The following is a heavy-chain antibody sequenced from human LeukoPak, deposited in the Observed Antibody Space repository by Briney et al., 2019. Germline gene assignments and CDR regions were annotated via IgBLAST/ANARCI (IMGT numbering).Heavy chain of an antibody. Sequence: PVGSLRLSCVVSGISLSNYAMTWVRQAPGKGLEWVSYISERGGSTTYADSVKGRFTISRDTSLNTLYLQMNNLRAEDTAVYFCAKRGVVIRGILVIGYHQEAYHYDFWGQGVLVTVSS. V-gene: IGHV3-23*01. CDR1: GISLSNYA. J-gene: IGHJ4*02. D-gene: IGHD3-10*01. CDR2: ISERGGST. CDR3: AKRGVVIRGILVIGYHQEAYHYDF.